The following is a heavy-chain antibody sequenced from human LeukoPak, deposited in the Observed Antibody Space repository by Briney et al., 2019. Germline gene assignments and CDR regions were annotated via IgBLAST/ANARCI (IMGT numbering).Heavy chain of an antibody. V-gene: IGHV4-39*01. CDR1: GGSISSSSYY. CDR3: ARRICSGGSCQKDY. J-gene: IGHJ4*02. CDR2: IYYSGST. Sequence: PSETLSLTCTVSGGSISSSSYYWGWIRQPPGKGLEWIGSIYYSGSTYYNPSLKSRVTISVDTSRNQFSLKLSSVTAADTAVYYCARRICSGGSCQKDYWGQGTLVTVSS. D-gene: IGHD2-15*01.